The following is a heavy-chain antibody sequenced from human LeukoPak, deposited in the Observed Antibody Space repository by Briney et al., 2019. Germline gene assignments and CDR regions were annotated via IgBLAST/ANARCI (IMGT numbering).Heavy chain of an antibody. D-gene: IGHD3-10*01. V-gene: IGHV1-2*04. CDR3: ARGGDYYGSNYYGMDV. J-gene: IGHJ6*04. CDR2: PNSGGT. Sequence: PNSGGTNYAQKFQGWVTMTRGTSISTAYMELSRLRSDDTAVYYCARGGDYYGSNYYGMDVWGKGTTVTVSS.